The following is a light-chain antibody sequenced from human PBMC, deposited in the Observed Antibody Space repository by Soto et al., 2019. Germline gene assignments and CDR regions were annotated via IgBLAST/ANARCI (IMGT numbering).Light chain of an antibody. CDR2: AAS. CDR3: QQLNTYPFT. V-gene: IGKV1-9*01. J-gene: IGKJ4*01. CDR1: QGISSY. Sequence: DIQLTQSPSFLSASVGDRVTITCRASQGISSYLAWYQQKPGKAPKLLIYAASTLLSGVPSRFSGSESGTEFTLTISSLQPEDFATYYCQQLNTYPFTFGGGTKVEIK.